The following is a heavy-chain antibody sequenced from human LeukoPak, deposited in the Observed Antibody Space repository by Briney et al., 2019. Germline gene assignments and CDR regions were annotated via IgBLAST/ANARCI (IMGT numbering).Heavy chain of an antibody. CDR3: ACSIAAAVGQIYYYYYGMDV. CDR1: GFTFDDYT. J-gene: IGHJ6*02. Sequence: GGSLRLSCAASGFTFDDYTMPWVRQAPGKGLEWVSLISWDGGSTYYADSVKGRFTISRDNSKNSLYLQMNSLRAEDTAVYYCACSIAAAVGQIYYYYYGMDVWGQGTTVTVSS. CDR2: ISWDGGST. V-gene: IGHV3-43*01. D-gene: IGHD6-13*01.